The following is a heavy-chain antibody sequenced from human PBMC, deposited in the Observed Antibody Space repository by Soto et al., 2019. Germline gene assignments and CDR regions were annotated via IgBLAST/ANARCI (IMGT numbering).Heavy chain of an antibody. CDR3: ARGFDSNNIWGGFFGEGLSLPYGLDV. J-gene: IGHJ6*02. Sequence: QVQLQESGPGLVKPSQTLSLTCTVFGGSISSGNYYWTWIRQHPGKGLEWIGHIYYSGTTLYNPSLKSRLTISLDTSERQFSLKVNSVTAADTAVYFCARGFDSNNIWGGFFGEGLSLPYGLDVWGQGTTVTVSS. CDR2: IYYSGTT. V-gene: IGHV4-31*03. D-gene: IGHD3-10*01. CDR1: GGSISSGNYY.